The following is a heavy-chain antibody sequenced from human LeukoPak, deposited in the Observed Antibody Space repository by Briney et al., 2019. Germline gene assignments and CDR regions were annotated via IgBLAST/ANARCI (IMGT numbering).Heavy chain of an antibody. Sequence: ASVKVSRKASGYTFTSYGISWVRQAPGQGLEWMGWISAYNGNTNYAQKLRGRVTMTTDTSTSTAYMELRSLRSDDTAVYYCARDLRPFGQQLPNWFDPWGQGTLVTVSS. J-gene: IGHJ5*02. D-gene: IGHD6-13*01. CDR1: GYTFTSYG. V-gene: IGHV1-18*01. CDR3: ARDLRPFGQQLPNWFDP. CDR2: ISAYNGNT.